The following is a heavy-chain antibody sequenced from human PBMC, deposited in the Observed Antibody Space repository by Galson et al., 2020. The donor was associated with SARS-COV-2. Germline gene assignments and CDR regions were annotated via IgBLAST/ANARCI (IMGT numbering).Heavy chain of an antibody. D-gene: IGHD2-2*01. J-gene: IGHJ4*02. CDR1: GGSISSSSYY. V-gene: IGHV4-39*01. CDR3: ASGGTGSLDLVVPAAPWVF. CDR2: IYYSGRT. Sequence: SETLSLTCTVSGGSISSSSYYWGWIRQPPGKGLEWIGSIYYSGRTYYNPSLKSRVTISVDTPKNQFSLKLSSVTAADTAVYYCASGGTGSLDLVVPAAPWVFWGQGTLVTVSS.